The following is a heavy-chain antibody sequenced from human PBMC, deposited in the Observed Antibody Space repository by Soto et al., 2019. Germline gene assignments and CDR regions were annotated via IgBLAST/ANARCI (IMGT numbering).Heavy chain of an antibody. V-gene: IGHV1-3*01. CDR2: INAGNGNT. J-gene: IGHJ4*02. CDR1: GYTFTSYA. D-gene: IGHD3-22*01. Sequence: GASVKVSCKASGYTFTSYAMHWVRQAPGQRLEWMGWINAGNGNTKYSQKFQGRVTITRDTSAGTAYMELSSLKASDTAIYYCVRPDIPSRSSGYQYPFDFWGQGTQVT. CDR3: VRPDIPSRSSGYQYPFDF.